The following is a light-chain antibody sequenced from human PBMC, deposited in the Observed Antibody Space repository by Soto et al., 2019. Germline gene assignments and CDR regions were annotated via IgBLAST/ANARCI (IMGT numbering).Light chain of an antibody. CDR1: QSISSW. J-gene: IGKJ1*01. V-gene: IGKV1-5*03. CDR3: QHYNTYPWT. Sequence: DIQMTQSPSILSASLGDRATITCRASQSISSWLAWYQQKPGKAPNLLIHKASHLASGVPSRFSGSGSGTEFTLTISSLQPGDFATYYCQHYNTYPWTFGQGTKVEIK. CDR2: KAS.